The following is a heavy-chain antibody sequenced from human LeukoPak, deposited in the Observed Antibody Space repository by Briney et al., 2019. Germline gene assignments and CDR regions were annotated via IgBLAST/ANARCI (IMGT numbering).Heavy chain of an antibody. CDR2: IYHSGST. CDR1: GYSISSGYY. CDR3: ARIGVAASNYFDY. D-gene: IGHD6-13*01. Sequence: SQTLSLTCAVSGYSISSGYYCGWIRQPPGKGLEWIGSIYHSGSTYYNPSLKSRVTISVDTSKNQFSLKLSSVTAADTAVYYCARIGVAASNYFDYWGQGTLVTVSS. J-gene: IGHJ4*02. V-gene: IGHV4-38-2*01.